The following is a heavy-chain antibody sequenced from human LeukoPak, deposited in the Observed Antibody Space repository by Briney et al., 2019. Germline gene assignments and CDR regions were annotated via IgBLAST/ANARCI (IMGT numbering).Heavy chain of an antibody. CDR2: INHSGST. CDR1: GGSFSGYY. V-gene: IGHV4-34*01. CDR3: ARGPGIAAAGSLDS. Sequence: PSETLSLTCAVYGGSFSGYYWSWIRQPPGKGLGWVGEINHSGSTNYNPSLKSRVTISVDTSKNQFSLKLSSVTAADTAVYFCARGPGIAAAGSLDSWGQGTLVTVSS. D-gene: IGHD6-13*01. J-gene: IGHJ4*02.